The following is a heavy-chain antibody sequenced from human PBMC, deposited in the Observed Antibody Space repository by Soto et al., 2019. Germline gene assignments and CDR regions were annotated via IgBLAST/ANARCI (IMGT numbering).Heavy chain of an antibody. Sequence: GGSLRLSCAASGFTFSSYAMSWVRQAPGKGLEWVSAISGSGGSTYYADSVKGRFTISRDNSRNTLYLQMNSLRAEDTAVYYCAKKYTMVRGVLDYWGQGTLVTVSS. CDR2: ISGSGGST. CDR3: AKKYTMVRGVLDY. J-gene: IGHJ4*02. V-gene: IGHV3-23*01. D-gene: IGHD3-10*01. CDR1: GFTFSSYA.